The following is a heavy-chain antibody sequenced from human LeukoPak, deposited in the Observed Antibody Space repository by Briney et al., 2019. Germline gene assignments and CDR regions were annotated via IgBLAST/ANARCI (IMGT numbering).Heavy chain of an antibody. D-gene: IGHD3-3*01. J-gene: IGHJ6*03. CDR2: ISYDGSSK. CDR1: GFTFSTYA. Sequence: PGRSLRLSCAASGFTFSTYAMHWVRQAPGKGLEWVAVISYDGSSKYYADSVKGRFTISRDNSKNTLYLQMNSLRAEDTAVYYCAKVHTIFGGDMDVWGKGTTVTVSS. CDR3: AKVHTIFGGDMDV. V-gene: IGHV3-30*04.